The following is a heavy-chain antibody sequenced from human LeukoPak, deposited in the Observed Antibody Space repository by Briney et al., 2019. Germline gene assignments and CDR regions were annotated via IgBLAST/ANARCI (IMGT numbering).Heavy chain of an antibody. CDR1: GFTFSDYY. D-gene: IGHD3-9*01. J-gene: IGHJ4*02. CDR3: ARDGYFDWLSGGVGFDY. Sequence: PGGSLRLSCPASGFTFSDYYMSWIRQAPGKGLEWVSYINSSGSTIYYADSVKGRFTISRDNAKNSLYLQMNSLRAEDTAVYYCARDGYFDWLSGGVGFDYWGQGTLVTVSS. V-gene: IGHV3-11*01. CDR2: INSSGSTI.